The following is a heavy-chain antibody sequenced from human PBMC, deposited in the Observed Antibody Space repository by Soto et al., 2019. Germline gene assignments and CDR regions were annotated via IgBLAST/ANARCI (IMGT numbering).Heavy chain of an antibody. D-gene: IGHD6-19*01. Sequence: EVQLVESGGGLVQPGRSLRLSCAASGFTFDDYAMHWVRQAPGKGLEWVSGISWNSGSIGYADSVKGRFTISRDNAKNSLYLQMNSLRAEDTALYYCAKDLEVAGTGWHYYYGMDVWGQGTTVTVS. CDR3: AKDLEVAGTGWHYYYGMDV. J-gene: IGHJ6*02. V-gene: IGHV3-9*01. CDR2: ISWNSGSI. CDR1: GFTFDDYA.